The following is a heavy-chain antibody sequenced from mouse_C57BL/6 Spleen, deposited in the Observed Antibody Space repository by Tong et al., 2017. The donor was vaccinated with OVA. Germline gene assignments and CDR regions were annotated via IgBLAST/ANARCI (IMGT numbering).Heavy chain of an antibody. CDR3: ARIYYYGSGAY. Sequence: EVQLQESGPGLVKPSQSLSLTCSVTGYSITSGYYWNWIRQFPGNKLEWMGYISYDGSNNYNPSLKNRISITRDTSKNQLFLKLNSVTTEDTATYYCARIYYYGSGAYWGQGTLVTVSA. CDR2: ISYDGSN. J-gene: IGHJ3*01. CDR1: GYSITSGYY. D-gene: IGHD1-1*01. V-gene: IGHV3-6*01.